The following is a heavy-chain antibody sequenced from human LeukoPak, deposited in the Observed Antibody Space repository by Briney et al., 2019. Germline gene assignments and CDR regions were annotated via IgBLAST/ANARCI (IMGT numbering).Heavy chain of an antibody. D-gene: IGHD3-22*01. CDR1: GGSISSRNW. Sequence: ASGTLSLTCAVSGGSISSRNWWSWVRQPPGKGLEWIGEIYHSGSTNYNPSLKTRVTISVDKSKNQFSLKLSSVTAADTAVYYPYYYDSSGYHDYWGQGTLVTVSS. V-gene: IGHV4-4*02. CDR2: IYHSGST. J-gene: IGHJ4*02. CDR3: YYYDSSGYHDY.